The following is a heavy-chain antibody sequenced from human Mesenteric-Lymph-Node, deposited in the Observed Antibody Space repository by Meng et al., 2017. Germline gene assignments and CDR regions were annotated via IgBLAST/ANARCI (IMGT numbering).Heavy chain of an antibody. D-gene: IGHD4-17*01. Sequence: SVKVSCKASGGTFSSYAISWVRQAPGQGLEWMGGIIPIFGTANYAQKFQGRVMITADESTSTAYMELSSLGSEDTAVYYCARHRYGDYEYFSYGDAFEIWGQGTMVTVSS. V-gene: IGHV1-69*13. CDR1: GGTFSSYA. CDR3: ARHRYGDYEYFSYGDAFEI. CDR2: IIPIFGTA. J-gene: IGHJ3*02.